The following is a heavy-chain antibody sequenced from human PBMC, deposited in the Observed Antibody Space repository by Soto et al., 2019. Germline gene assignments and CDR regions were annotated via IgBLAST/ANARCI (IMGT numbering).Heavy chain of an antibody. V-gene: IGHV3-23*01. J-gene: IGHJ6*02. CDR3: VIGYWKGDF. CDR1: GFTFSTYA. Sequence: EVQLLESGGGLVQPGGSLRLSCAASGFTFSTYAMNWVRQAPGNGLAWVSAISGSGGSIHYADSVKGRFTISRDNYKNTLYLKMNTLRDEDTAVLHGVIGYWKGDFWGQGTTVTVSS. CDR2: ISGSGGSI. D-gene: IGHD1-1*01.